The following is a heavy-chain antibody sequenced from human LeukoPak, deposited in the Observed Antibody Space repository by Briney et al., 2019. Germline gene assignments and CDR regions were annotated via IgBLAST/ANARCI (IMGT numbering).Heavy chain of an antibody. V-gene: IGHV3-48*01. CDR3: ARGKLAAAGRRTYYFDY. J-gene: IGHJ4*02. CDR2: ISSSSSTI. Sequence: GGSLRLSCAASGFTFSSYWMSWVRQAPGKGLEWVSYISSSSSTIYYADSVKGRFTISRDNAKNSLYLQMNSLRAEDTAVYYCARGKLAAAGRRTYYFDYWGQGTLVTVSS. CDR1: GFTFSSYW. D-gene: IGHD6-13*01.